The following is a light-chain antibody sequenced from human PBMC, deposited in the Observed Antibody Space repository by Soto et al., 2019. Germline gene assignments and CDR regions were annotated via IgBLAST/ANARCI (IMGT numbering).Light chain of an antibody. J-gene: IGKJ2*01. CDR2: GAS. Sequence: EIVLTQSPGTLSLSPGERATLSCRASQSARSTYFAWYQQKPGQAPRLLIYGASTRATGIPDRFSGSGSGTDFSLTISRLEPEDFAVYFCQQFGSSPYTFGQGTKLEIK. V-gene: IGKV3-20*01. CDR3: QQFGSSPYT. CDR1: QSARSTY.